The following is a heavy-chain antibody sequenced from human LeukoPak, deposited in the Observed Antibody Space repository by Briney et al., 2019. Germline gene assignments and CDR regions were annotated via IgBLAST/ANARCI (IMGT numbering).Heavy chain of an antibody. CDR1: VYTFTGYY. V-gene: IGHV1-2*02. CDR2: INPNSGGT. Sequence: GASVKVSCKASVYTFTGYYMHWVRQAPGQGLEWVGWINPNSGGTNYAQKFQGRVTMTRDTSISTAYMELSRLRSDDTAVYYCARDSTSGYYLYYWGQGTLVTVSS. J-gene: IGHJ4*02. CDR3: ARDSTSGYYLYY. D-gene: IGHD3-22*01.